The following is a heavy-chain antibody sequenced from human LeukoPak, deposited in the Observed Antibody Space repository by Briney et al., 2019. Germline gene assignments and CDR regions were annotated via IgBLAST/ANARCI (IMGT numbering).Heavy chain of an antibody. Sequence: SETLSLTCTVSGGSMSEYYWCWIRQSPGQGLEWIGYIHYSGTTSYNPSLKGRVTISLDTSTNQFSLKLSSVTAADTAIYYCARDKRGSYADYWGQGTLVTVSS. CDR2: IHYSGTT. CDR1: GGSMSEYY. D-gene: IGHD3-16*01. CDR3: ARDKRGSYADY. V-gene: IGHV4-59*01. J-gene: IGHJ4*02.